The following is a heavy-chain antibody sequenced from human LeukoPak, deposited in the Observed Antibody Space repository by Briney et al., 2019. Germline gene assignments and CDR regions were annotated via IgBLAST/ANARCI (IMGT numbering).Heavy chain of an antibody. V-gene: IGHV1-8*02. CDR2: MNPNSGNT. CDR1: GGTFSSYA. D-gene: IGHD3-3*01. Sequence: ASVKVSCKASGGTFSSYAISWVRQAHGQGLEWMGWMNPNSGNTGYAQKFQGRVTMTRNTSISTAYVELSSLRSEDTAMYYCARADTDFWSGHYKYWGQGTLVTVSS. J-gene: IGHJ4*02. CDR3: ARADTDFWSGHYKY.